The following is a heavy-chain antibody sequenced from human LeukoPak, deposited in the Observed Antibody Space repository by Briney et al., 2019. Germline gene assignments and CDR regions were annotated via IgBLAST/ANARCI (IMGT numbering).Heavy chain of an antibody. V-gene: IGHV3-30-3*01. J-gene: IGHJ4*02. CDR1: GFTFSSYA. CDR2: ISYDGSNK. CDR3: ARDWGTVTTDYFDY. Sequence: GRSLRLSCAASGFTFSSYAMPWVRQAPGKGLEWVAVISYDGSNKYYADSVKGRFTISRDNSKNTLYLQMNSLRAEDTAVYYCARDWGTVTTDYFDYWGQGTLVTVSS. D-gene: IGHD4-17*01.